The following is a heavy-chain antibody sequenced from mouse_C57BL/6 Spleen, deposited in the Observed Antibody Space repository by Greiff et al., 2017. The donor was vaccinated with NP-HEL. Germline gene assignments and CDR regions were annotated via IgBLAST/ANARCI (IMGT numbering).Heavy chain of an antibody. CDR1: GYAFSSSW. Sequence: QVQLQQSGPELVKPGASVKISCKASGYAFSSSWMNWVKQRPGQGLEWIGRIYPGDGDTNYNGKFKGKATLTADKSSSTAYMQLSSLTSEDSAVYFCARLGSNYYFDYWGQGTTLTVSS. J-gene: IGHJ2*01. CDR2: IYPGDGDT. CDR3: ARLGSNYYFDY. V-gene: IGHV1-82*01. D-gene: IGHD2-5*01.